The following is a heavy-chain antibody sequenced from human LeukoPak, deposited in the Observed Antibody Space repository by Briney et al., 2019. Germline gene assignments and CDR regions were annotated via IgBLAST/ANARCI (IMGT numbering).Heavy chain of an antibody. CDR3: ASRFGGAYYFYMDV. D-gene: IGHD3-10*01. CDR2: IIPMFGTA. J-gene: IGHJ6*03. V-gene: IGHV1-69*05. Sequence: SVKVSCKASGGTFSSYAISWVRQAPGQGLEWMGGIIPMFGTANYAQEFQDRVTITTDKFTSTAYMELSSLTSEDTAVYYCASRFGGAYYFYMDVWGKGTPVTVSS. CDR1: GGTFSSYA.